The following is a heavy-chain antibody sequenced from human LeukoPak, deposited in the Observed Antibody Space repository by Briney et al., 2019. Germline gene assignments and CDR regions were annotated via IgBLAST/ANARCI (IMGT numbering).Heavy chain of an antibody. CDR1: GGSFSGYY. CDR2: INHSGST. J-gene: IGHJ6*03. D-gene: IGHD2-8*01. V-gene: IGHV4-34*01. CDR3: ARGSRDLVSQYYYYYMDV. Sequence: SETLSLTCAVHGGSFSGYYWSWIRQPPGQGLEWIGEINHSGSTNYNPSLKSRVTISVDTSKNQFSLKLSSVTAADTAVYYCARGSRDLVSQYYYYYMDVWGKGTAVTVSS.